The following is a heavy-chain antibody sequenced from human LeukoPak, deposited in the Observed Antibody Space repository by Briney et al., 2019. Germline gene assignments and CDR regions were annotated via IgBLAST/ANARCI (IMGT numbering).Heavy chain of an antibody. CDR1: GFSFSDFG. J-gene: IGHJ4*02. D-gene: IGHD3-3*01. V-gene: IGHV3-21*01. Sequence: GGSLRLSCAASGFSFSDFGMNWVRQAPGKGLEWVSSISAHSRYIYYADSVKGRFTISRDNAQTSLYLEMNSLRGEDSAVYYCAGLYYDFWRGFYTAVCYFDYWGGGTLVTVSS. CDR3: AGLYYDFWRGFYTAVCYFDY. CDR2: ISAHSRYI.